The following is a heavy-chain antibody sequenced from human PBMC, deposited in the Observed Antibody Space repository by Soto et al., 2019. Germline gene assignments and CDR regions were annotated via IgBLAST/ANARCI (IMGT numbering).Heavy chain of an antibody. Sequence: QVQLVQSGAVVKKPGSSVKVSCKASGGTFSSYAISWVRQAPGQGLEWMGGIIPIFGTANYAQKFQGRVTITADESTSTAYMGLSSLRSEDTAVYYCASRIRITFWGVIVYYPFAYSGQGTLLTVSS. D-gene: IGHD3-16*02. J-gene: IGHJ4*02. V-gene: IGHV1-69*01. CDR3: ASRIRITFWGVIVYYPFAY. CDR1: GGTFSSYA. CDR2: IIPIFGTA.